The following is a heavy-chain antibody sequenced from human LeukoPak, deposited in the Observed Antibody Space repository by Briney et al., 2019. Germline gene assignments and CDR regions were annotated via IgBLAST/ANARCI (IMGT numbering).Heavy chain of an antibody. CDR1: GGSISSSSYY. J-gene: IGHJ4*02. V-gene: IGHV4-39*07. Sequence: SETLSLTCTVSGGSISSSSYYWGWIRQPPGMGLEWIGSIYYSGSTYYNPSLKSRVTISVDTSKNQFSLKLSSVTAADTAVYYCARVLSDIPWDWGQGTLVTVSS. CDR3: ARVLSDIPWD. D-gene: IGHD2-15*01. CDR2: IYYSGST.